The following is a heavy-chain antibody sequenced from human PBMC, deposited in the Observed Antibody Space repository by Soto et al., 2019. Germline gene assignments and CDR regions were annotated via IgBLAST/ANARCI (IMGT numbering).Heavy chain of an antibody. CDR1: GGSIRTYY. J-gene: IGHJ4*02. V-gene: IGHV4-59*01. Sequence: SETLSLTCTVSGGSIRTYYLSWIRQPPGRGLEWIGDVYYSGNINYNPSLKRRLTMSVDTTRNQFSLKLNSVTAADTAVYYCASNRMIRGLYFDYWGPGTLVTVSS. CDR3: ASNRMIRGLYFDY. D-gene: IGHD3-10*01. CDR2: VYYSGNI.